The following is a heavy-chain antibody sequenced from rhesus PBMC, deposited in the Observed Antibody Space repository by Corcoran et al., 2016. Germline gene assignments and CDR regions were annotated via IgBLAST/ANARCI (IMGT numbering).Heavy chain of an antibody. D-gene: IGHD3-28*01. CDR1: GFSVRTTGTG. J-gene: IGHJ4*01. CDR2: IYWNDSK. V-gene: IGHV2-95*01. CDR3: ARPTYYDDSGYFAFDD. Sequence: VTLKESGPALVKPTHTLTLTCSFSGFSVRTTGTGVGWIRQPPGKALEWLASIYWNDSKYYSTSLKSRLTISKDTSTNQVVLTMTNMDPGDTATYYCARPTYYDDSGYFAFDDWGQGVLVTVSS.